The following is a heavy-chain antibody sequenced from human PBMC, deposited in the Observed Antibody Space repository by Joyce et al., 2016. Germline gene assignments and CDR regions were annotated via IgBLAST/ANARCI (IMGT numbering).Heavy chain of an antibody. D-gene: IGHD6-6*01. J-gene: IGHJ5*02. CDR3: VRGISARPGGPNWFDP. Sequence: EVQLVESGGGLVQPGGSLRLSCAASGFSFSGYWIHWVRQAPGKGLCWVSRFNTDGSSTRFADSVKGRFTISRDNAKNTLYLQMNSLRAEDTAVYYCVRGISARPGGPNWFDPWGQGTL. CDR2: FNTDGSST. CDR1: GFSFSGYW. V-gene: IGHV3-74*01.